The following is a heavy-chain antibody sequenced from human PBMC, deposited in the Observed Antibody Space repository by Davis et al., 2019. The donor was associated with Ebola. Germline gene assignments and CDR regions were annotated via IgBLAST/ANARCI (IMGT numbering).Heavy chain of an antibody. CDR1: GLAFDTYA. J-gene: IGHJ6*03. Sequence: GESLKISCVLSGLAFDTYAMTWVRQAPGKGLEWVSVISQSGDEVFYADSVKGRFTISRDNSKNTLYLQMNSLSAEDTAVYFCANCPYGLYYYFMDVWGKGTTVTVSS. CDR3: ANCPYGLYYYFMDV. V-gene: IGHV3-23*01. D-gene: IGHD3-16*01. CDR2: ISQSGDEV.